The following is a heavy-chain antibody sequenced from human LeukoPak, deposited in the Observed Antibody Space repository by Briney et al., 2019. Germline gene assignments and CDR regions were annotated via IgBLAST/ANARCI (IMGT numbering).Heavy chain of an antibody. Sequence: GESLKISCKGSGYSFTSYWIGWVRQMPGKGLEWMGIIYPGDSDTRYSPSFQGQVTISADKSISTAYLQWSSLKASDTAMYYCARHPRYGPGSYYLDYWGQGTLVTVSS. J-gene: IGHJ4*02. V-gene: IGHV5-51*01. CDR1: GYSFTSYW. CDR3: ARHPRYGPGSYYLDY. CDR2: IYPGDSDT. D-gene: IGHD3-10*01.